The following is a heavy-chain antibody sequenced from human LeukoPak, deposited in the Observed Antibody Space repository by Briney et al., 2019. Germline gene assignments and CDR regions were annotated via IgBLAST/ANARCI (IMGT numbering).Heavy chain of an antibody. CDR1: GGSISGFY. Sequence: SETLSLTRIVSGGSISGFYWSWIRQPPGKGLEWVGYIYPSGSTNYNPSLKSRVTISVDTSRNQFSLQLSSVTTADTAVYYCARRRGTSGWLDYWGQGALVTVSS. CDR3: ARRRGTSGWLDY. J-gene: IGHJ4*02. D-gene: IGHD6-19*01. CDR2: IYPSGST. V-gene: IGHV4-59*08.